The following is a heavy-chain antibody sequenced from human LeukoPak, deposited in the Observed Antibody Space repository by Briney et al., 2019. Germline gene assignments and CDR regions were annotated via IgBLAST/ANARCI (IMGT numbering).Heavy chain of an antibody. J-gene: IGHJ4*02. CDR2: ISSSSSYI. CDR1: GFTFSSYS. V-gene: IGHV3-21*01. Sequence: GGSLRLSCAASGFTFSSYSMNWVRQAPGKGLEWVSSISSSSSYIYYADSVKGRFTISRDNAKNSLYLQMNSLRAEDTAVYYCAGARGDSSGSDFDYWGQGTLVTVSS. CDR3: AGARGDSSGSDFDY. D-gene: IGHD3-22*01.